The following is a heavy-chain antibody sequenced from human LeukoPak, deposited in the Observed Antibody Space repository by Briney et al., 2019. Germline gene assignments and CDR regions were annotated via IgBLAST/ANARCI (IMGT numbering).Heavy chain of an antibody. J-gene: IGHJ4*02. Sequence: SETLSLTCAVSGYSISSGYHWGWIRQPPGKGLEWIGSIYHSGSTYYNPSLKSRVTISVDTSKNQFSLKLSSVTAADTAVYYCAGWGVPAANDYWGQGTLVTVSS. CDR3: AGWGVPAANDY. CDR2: IYHSGST. CDR1: GYSISSGYH. D-gene: IGHD2-2*01. V-gene: IGHV4-38-2*01.